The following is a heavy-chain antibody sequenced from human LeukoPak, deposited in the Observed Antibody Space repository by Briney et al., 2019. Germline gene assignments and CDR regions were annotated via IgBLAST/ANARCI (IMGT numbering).Heavy chain of an antibody. CDR1: GFTFSNAW. CDR2: IKSKTDGGTT. CDR3: TTEVIERYSYGLSHFDY. V-gene: IGHV3-15*01. Sequence: GGSLRLFCAASGFTFSNAWMSWVRQAPGKGLEWVGRIKSKTDGGTTDYAAPVEGRFTISRDDSKNTLYLQMNSLKTEDTAVYYCTTEVIERYSYGLSHFDYWGQRTLVTVSS. J-gene: IGHJ4*02. D-gene: IGHD5-18*01.